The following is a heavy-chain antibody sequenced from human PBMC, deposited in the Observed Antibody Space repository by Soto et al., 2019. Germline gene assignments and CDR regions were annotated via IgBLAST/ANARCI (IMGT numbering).Heavy chain of an antibody. CDR2: IIPIFGTA. CDR3: ALDYGGNSFYYAVDV. Sequence: ASVKVSCKASGGTFSSYAISWVRQAPGQGLEWMGGIIPIFGTANYADSVKGRFTISRDNSKSTLFLQMDSLRAEDTALYYCALDYGGNSFYYAVDVWGQGTTVTVSS. D-gene: IGHD4-17*01. J-gene: IGHJ6*02. V-gene: IGHV1-69*05. CDR1: GGTFSSYA.